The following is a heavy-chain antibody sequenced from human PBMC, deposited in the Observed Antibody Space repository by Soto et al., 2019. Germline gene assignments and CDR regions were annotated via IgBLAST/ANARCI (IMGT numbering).Heavy chain of an antibody. CDR2: IHHSGRT. D-gene: IGHD3-3*01. CDR1: GRSFDGYY. Sequence: SETLSLTCALYGRSFDGYYWSWVRQSPGKGLEWIGEIHHSGRTKYNPSLKSRVSLSVDTSTKHFSLRLTSVTAADRGVYYCARGVDSWSGYLFWGQGTPVTVSS. J-gene: IGHJ4*02. V-gene: IGHV4-34*01. CDR3: ARGVDSWSGYLF.